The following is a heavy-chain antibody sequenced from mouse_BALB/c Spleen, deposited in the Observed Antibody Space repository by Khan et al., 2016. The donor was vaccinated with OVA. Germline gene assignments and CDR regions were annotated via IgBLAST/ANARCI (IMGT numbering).Heavy chain of an antibody. CDR1: GFTFSSYG. Sequence: EVELVESVGDLVKPGGSLKVSCAASGFTFSSYGMSWVRQTPDKRLEWVATISSGGRYTYFPDSVKGRFTISRDNAKNTLYLQMSSLKSEDTAMYYCARAYYGNDYYAMDYWGQGTSVTVSS. D-gene: IGHD2-10*01. V-gene: IGHV5-6*01. J-gene: IGHJ4*01. CDR3: ARAYYGNDYYAMDY. CDR2: ISSGGRYT.